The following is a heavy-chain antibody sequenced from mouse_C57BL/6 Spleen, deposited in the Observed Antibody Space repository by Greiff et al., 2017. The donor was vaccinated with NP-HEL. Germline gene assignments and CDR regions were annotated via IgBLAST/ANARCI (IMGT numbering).Heavy chain of an antibody. J-gene: IGHJ4*01. V-gene: IGHV2-9-1*01. D-gene: IGHD2-5*01. CDR3: ARRRGYSNYDYAMDY. CDR2: IWTGGGT. CDR1: GFSLTSYA. Sequence: VHLVESGPGLVAPSQSLSITCTVSGFSLTSYAISWVRQPPGKGLEWLGVIWTGGGTNYNSALKSRLSISKDNAKSQVFLKMNSLQTDDTARYYCARRRGYSNYDYAMDYWGQGTSVTVSS.